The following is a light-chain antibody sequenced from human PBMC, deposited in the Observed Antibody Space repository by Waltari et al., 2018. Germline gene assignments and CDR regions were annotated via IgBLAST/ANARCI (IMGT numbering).Light chain of an antibody. CDR1: RSISGY. Sequence: DIQMTQSPSSLSASVGDRVTITCRASRSISGYLNWYQQKSGKAPDLLIFGASTLHSGVPSRFSVSRSGTDFTLTISSLQPDDFATYYCQQSYGIPWTFGEGTKVEIK. V-gene: IGKV1-39*01. J-gene: IGKJ1*01. CDR3: QQSYGIPWT. CDR2: GAS.